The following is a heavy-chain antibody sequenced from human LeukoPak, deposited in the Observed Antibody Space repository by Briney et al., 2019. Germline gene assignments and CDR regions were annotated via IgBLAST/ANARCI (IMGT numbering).Heavy chain of an antibody. Sequence: GASVKVSCKASGGTFSSYAISWVRQAPGQGLEWMGRIIPILGIANYAQKFQGRVTITADKSTSTAYMELSSLRSGDTAVYYCARARIGGVKDYYYYGMDVWGQGTTVTVSS. CDR2: IIPILGIA. J-gene: IGHJ6*02. D-gene: IGHD3-16*01. CDR1: GGTFSSYA. CDR3: ARARIGGVKDYYYYGMDV. V-gene: IGHV1-69*04.